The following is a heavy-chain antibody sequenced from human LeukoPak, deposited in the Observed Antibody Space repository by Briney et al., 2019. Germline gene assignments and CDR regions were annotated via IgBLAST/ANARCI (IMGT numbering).Heavy chain of an antibody. V-gene: IGHV3-21*01. J-gene: IGHJ4*02. Sequence: GGSLRLSCAASGFTFTSYTMNWVRQAPGKGLEWVSSISSSSNYIYYADSVKGRLTISRDNAKNSLYLQMNSLRAEDTAVYYCATLGAYDRFDSWGQGTLVTVSS. D-gene: IGHD5-12*01. CDR3: ATLGAYDRFDS. CDR2: ISSSSNYI. CDR1: GFTFTSYT.